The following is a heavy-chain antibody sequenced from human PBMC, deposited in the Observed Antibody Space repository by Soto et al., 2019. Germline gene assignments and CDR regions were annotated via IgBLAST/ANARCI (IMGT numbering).Heavy chain of an antibody. CDR2: IYYTGNP. CDR3: AREVRQQLVLRWFDP. J-gene: IGHJ5*02. D-gene: IGHD6-13*01. Sequence: QVQLQESGPGLVKPSQTLSLTCTVSGVSISTGGYYWSWVRQLPGKGLEWIGYIYYTGNPYYNPSLKSRVTISVDTSKNQFSLKLSAVTAADTAVFYCAREVRQQLVLRWFDPWGQGTLVTVSS. CDR1: GVSISTGGYY. V-gene: IGHV4-31*03.